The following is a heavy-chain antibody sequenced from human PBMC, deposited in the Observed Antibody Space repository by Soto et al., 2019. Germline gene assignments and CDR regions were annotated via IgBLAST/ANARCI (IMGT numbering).Heavy chain of an antibody. CDR2: IYWNDDK. V-gene: IGHV2-5*01. CDR1: GFSLSTSGVG. CDR3: ARRPRYSNYVDY. D-gene: IGHD4-4*01. Sequence: QITLKESGPTLVKPTQTLTLTCTFSGFSLSTSGVGVGWIRQPPGKALEWLALIYWNDDKRYSPSLKSRLTIDKDTSKNQVVLNMTNMDPVDTATYFCARRPRYSNYVDYWGQGTLVTVSS. J-gene: IGHJ4*02.